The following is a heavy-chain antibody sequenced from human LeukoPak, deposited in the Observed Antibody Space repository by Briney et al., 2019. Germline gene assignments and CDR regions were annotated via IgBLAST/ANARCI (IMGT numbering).Heavy chain of an antibody. D-gene: IGHD6-6*01. CDR3: ARDAGSSSSSGGFDY. V-gene: IGHV3-48*03. CDR2: ISSSGSTI. J-gene: IGHJ4*02. Sequence: GGSLRLSCAASGFTFSSYEMTWVRQAPGNGLEWISYISSSGSTIYNADSVKGRFTISRDNAKSSLYLQMNSLRAEDTAVYYCARDAGSSSSSGGFDYWGQGTLVTGSS. CDR1: GFTFSSYE.